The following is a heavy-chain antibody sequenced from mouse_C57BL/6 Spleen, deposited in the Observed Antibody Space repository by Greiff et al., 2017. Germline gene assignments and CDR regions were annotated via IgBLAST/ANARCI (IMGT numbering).Heavy chain of an antibody. Sequence: QVQLQQSGAELVKPGASVKLSCKASGYTFTSYWMQWVKQRPGQGLEWIGEIDPSDSYTNYNQKFKGKATLTVDTSSSTAYMQLSSLTSEDSAVYYCARPHYGSSPFDYWGQGTTLTVSS. J-gene: IGHJ2*01. CDR1: GYTFTSYW. CDR2: IDPSDSYT. V-gene: IGHV1-50*01. D-gene: IGHD1-1*01. CDR3: ARPHYGSSPFDY.